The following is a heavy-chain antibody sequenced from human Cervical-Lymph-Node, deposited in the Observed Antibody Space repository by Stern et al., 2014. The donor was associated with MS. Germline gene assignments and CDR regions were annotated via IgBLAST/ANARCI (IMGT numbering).Heavy chain of an antibody. V-gene: IGHV1-18*01. CDR1: GYTFTSYG. J-gene: IGHJ3*02. CDR3: ARGLLGSENAFDI. D-gene: IGHD2-15*01. Sequence: VQLLQSGAEVKKPGASVKVSCKASGYTFTSYGISWVRQTPGQGLEWMGWISECKGNTTYAQKLKGRVTMTTDTSPSTAYMELRSLRSDDTAVYYCARGLLGSENAFDIWGQGKMVTVS. CDR2: ISECKGNT.